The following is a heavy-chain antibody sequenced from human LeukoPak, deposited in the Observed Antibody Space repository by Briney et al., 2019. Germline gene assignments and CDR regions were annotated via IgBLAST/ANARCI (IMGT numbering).Heavy chain of an antibody. CDR3: ARAPYYYDSSGYLGAFDI. CDR2: IIPILGIA. J-gene: IGHJ3*02. D-gene: IGHD3-22*01. CDR1: GGTFSSYA. V-gene: IGHV1-69*04. Sequence: SVNVSCKASGGTFSSYAISWVRQAPGQGLEWMGRIIPILGIANYAQKFQGRVTITADKSTSTAYMELSSLRSEDTAVYYCARAPYYYDSSGYLGAFDIWGQGTMVTVSS.